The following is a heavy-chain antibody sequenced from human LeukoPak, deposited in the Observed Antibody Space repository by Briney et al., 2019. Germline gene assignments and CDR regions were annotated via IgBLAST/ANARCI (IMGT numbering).Heavy chain of an antibody. J-gene: IGHJ4*02. Sequence: GGSLRLSCAASGFTVSSNYMSWVRQAPGKGLEWVSLIYSGGSTYYADSVKGRFTISRDNSKNTRFLQMNSLRAEDTAMYYCARSAYSSSSDLDYWGQGTLVTVSS. V-gene: IGHV3-53*01. CDR2: IYSGGST. D-gene: IGHD6-6*01. CDR3: ARSAYSSSSDLDY. CDR1: GFTVSSNY.